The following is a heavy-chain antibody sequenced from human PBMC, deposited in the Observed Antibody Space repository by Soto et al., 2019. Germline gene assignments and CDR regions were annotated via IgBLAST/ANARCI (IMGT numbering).Heavy chain of an antibody. D-gene: IGHD3-3*01. CDR3: ARDQRSAYYHDL. CDR2: IYYTGNT. V-gene: IGHV4-31*03. J-gene: IGHJ5*02. Sequence: SETLSLTCTVSGGSVSSGSYYWSWIRQHPGRGLEWIGYIYYTGNTYYNPSLKSRLAISVDTSKNQFSLKLTSVTAADTAVYYCARDQRSAYYHDLWGQGTLVTVSS. CDR1: GGSVSSGSYY.